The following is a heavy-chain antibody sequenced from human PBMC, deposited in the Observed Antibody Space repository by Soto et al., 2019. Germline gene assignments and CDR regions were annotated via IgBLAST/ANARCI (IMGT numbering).Heavy chain of an antibody. CDR1: GFTLSSYS. CDR2: ISSSSSTI. J-gene: IGHJ6*02. CDR3: ARENPRSSGWDV. V-gene: IGHV3-48*02. Sequence: EVQLVESGGGLVQPGGSLRLSCEASGFTLSSYSMNWARQAAGQGLEWVSYISSSSSTIYYADSVMGRFTISRDNAKNSLYLQMNSLRDEDTAVYYCARENPRSSGWDVWGQGTTVTVSS.